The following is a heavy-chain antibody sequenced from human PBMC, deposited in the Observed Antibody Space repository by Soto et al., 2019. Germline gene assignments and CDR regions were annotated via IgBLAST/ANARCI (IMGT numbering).Heavy chain of an antibody. D-gene: IGHD2-21*02. CDR1: GFDFNTYG. CDR3: ARLPKGSMVTS. CDR2: ISFDGGSQ. J-gene: IGHJ4*02. Sequence: QVQLVESGGGVVQPGRSLRLSCAASGFDFNTYGLHWVRQAPGKGLEWVAAISFDGGSQYYADSVKGRFTISRDKTKNSLFLHMNSLRDDDTAVYYCARLPKGSMVTSWGQGTLVTVSS. V-gene: IGHV3-33*08.